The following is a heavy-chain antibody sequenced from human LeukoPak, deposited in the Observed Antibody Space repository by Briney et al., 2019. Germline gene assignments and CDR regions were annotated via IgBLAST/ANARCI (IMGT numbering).Heavy chain of an antibody. D-gene: IGHD1-26*01. V-gene: IGHV3-7*01. J-gene: IGHJ4*02. CDR2: IKPDGSQK. CDR3: ARDSGSFFVDF. CDR1: GFSFSTYW. Sequence: GGSLRLSCAASGFSFSTYWMTWVRQAPGKGLEWVANIKPDGSQKYCVDSVKGRFTISRDNAKNSLYLQMNSLRAEVTAVYYCARDSGSFFVDFWGQGTLVTVSS.